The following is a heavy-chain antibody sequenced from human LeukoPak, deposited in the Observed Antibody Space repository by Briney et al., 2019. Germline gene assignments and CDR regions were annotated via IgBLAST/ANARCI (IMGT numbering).Heavy chain of an antibody. CDR1: GGSFSGYY. D-gene: IGHD3-16*02. CDR2: INHSGST. V-gene: IGHV4-34*01. J-gene: IGHJ3*02. CDR3: ARGKITFGGVIVMRESAFDI. Sequence: TSETLSLTCAVYGGSFSGYYWSWIRQPPGKGLEWIGEINHSGSTNYNPSLKSRVTISVDTSKNQFSLKLSSVTAADTAVYYCARGKITFGGVIVMRESAFDIWGQGTMVTVSS.